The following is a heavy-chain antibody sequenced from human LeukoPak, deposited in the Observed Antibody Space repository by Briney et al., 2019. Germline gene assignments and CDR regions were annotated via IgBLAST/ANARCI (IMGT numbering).Heavy chain of an antibody. CDR3: ARRGWYYFDY. Sequence: PSETLSLTCAVYGGSFSGYYWSWVRQAPGKGLEWVANIKQDGSEKYYVDSVKGRFTISRDNAKNSLYLQMNSLRAEDTAVYYCARRGWYYFDYWGQGTLVTVSS. V-gene: IGHV3-7*03. D-gene: IGHD6-19*01. CDR2: IKQDGSEK. CDR1: GGSFSGYY. J-gene: IGHJ4*02.